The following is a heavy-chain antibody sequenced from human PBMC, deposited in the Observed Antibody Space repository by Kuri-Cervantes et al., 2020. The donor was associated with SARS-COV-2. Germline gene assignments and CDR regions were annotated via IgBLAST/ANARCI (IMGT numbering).Heavy chain of an antibody. Sequence: GGSLRLSCAAPRFTFSSYWMSWVRQAPGKGLEWVANIKQDGSEKYYVDSVKGRFTISRDNAKNSLYLQMNSLRAEDTAVYYCAREGVDIVGAPHDAFDIWGQGTIVTVSS. CDR3: AREGVDIVGAPHDAFDI. J-gene: IGHJ3*02. V-gene: IGHV3-7*01. CDR1: RFTFSSYW. D-gene: IGHD1-26*01. CDR2: IKQDGSEK.